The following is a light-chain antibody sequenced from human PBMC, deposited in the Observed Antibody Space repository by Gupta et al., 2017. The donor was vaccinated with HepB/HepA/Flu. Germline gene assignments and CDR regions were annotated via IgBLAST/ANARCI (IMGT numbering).Light chain of an antibody. Sequence: QSVLTQSASVSGSPGQSITISCTGTSSDVGGYDYVSWYQQHPGKAPKLILYDVSTRPSGVSNRFSASKSGNTASLTISGRQAEDEADYYCNSYKGNNTSVCGTGTKGTVL. CDR3: NSYKGNNTSV. V-gene: IGLV2-14*03. J-gene: IGLJ1*01. CDR2: DVS. CDR1: SSDVGGYDY.